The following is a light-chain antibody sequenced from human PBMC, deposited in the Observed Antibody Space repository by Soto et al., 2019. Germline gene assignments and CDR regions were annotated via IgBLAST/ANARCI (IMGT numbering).Light chain of an antibody. V-gene: IGLV2-23*02. CDR3: CSYAPVL. CDR1: SGAFGTYDV. J-gene: IGLJ2*01. Sequence: QSALTQPASVSGSPGQSITISCTGTSGAFGTYDVVSWYRHHQGKAPELLIYEVYKRHSGVSDRFSASKSGNTASLRISGLQAEDEAAYYCCSYAPVLFGGGTKLTVL. CDR2: EVY.